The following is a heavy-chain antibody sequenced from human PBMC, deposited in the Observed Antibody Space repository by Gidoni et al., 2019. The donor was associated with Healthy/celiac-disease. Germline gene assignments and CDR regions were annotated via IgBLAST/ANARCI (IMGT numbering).Heavy chain of an antibody. CDR1: GFTFSSYA. CDR3: AKYYDILTGYYKGHFDY. V-gene: IGHV3-23*01. Sequence: EVQLLESGGGLVQPGGSLRLSCAASGFTFSSYAMSWVRQAPGKGLEWVSAISGSGGSTYYADSVKGRFTISRDNSKNTLYLQMNSLRAEDTAVYYCAKYYDILTGYYKGHFDYWGQGTLVTVSS. CDR2: ISGSGGST. D-gene: IGHD3-9*01. J-gene: IGHJ4*02.